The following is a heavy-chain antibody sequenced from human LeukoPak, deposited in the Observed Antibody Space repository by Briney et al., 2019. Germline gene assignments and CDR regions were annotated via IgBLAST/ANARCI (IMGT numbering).Heavy chain of an antibody. CDR2: IIPIFGIA. V-gene: IGHV1-69*04. CDR1: GGTFSSYA. D-gene: IGHD2-15*01. CDR3: ARPRGRKNCSGGSCYSALFDY. J-gene: IGHJ4*02. Sequence: SVKVSCMASGGTFSSYAISWVRQAPGQGLEWMGRIIPIFGIANYAQKFQGRVTITADKSTSTAYMELSSLRSEDTAVYYCARPRGRKNCSGGSCYSALFDYWGQGTLVTVSS.